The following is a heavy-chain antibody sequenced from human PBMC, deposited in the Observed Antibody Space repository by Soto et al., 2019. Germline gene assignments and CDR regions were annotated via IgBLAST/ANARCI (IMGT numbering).Heavy chain of an antibody. CDR1: GFTFSNYA. Sequence: PGGSLRLSCAASGFTFSNYAMSWVRQAPGKGLEWVSGISGSGGSTNYADSVKGRFTISRDNSKNTLYLQMNSLRAEDTAVYYCAKGNYYSSGSNGGDFDYWGQGTLVTVSS. CDR2: ISGSGGST. J-gene: IGHJ4*02. D-gene: IGHD3-10*01. V-gene: IGHV3-23*01. CDR3: AKGNYYSSGSNGGDFDY.